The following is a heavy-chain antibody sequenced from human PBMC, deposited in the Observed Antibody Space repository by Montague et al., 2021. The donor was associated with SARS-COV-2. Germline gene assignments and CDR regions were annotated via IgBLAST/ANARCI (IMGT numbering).Heavy chain of an antibody. CDR1: GFSLNNYA. V-gene: IGHV3-30*01. D-gene: IGHD6-13*01. J-gene: IGHJ5*02. Sequence: SLRLSCAASGFSLNNYAMHWVRQAPGKGLEWVALISYDASNKYYEDSLQGRFTISKDNSKNTLYLQLNSLTSEDTAMYYCARDRPFMLPASSWSSAFDPWGQGTLVTVSS. CDR2: ISYDASNK. CDR3: ARDRPFMLPASSWSSAFDP.